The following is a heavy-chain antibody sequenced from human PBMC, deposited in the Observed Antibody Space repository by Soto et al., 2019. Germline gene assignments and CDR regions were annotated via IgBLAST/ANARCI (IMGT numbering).Heavy chain of an antibody. Sequence: SETLSLTCTVSGGSIRSSSYYWGWILQPPGKGLEWIGSIFYSGSTYYNPSLKSRVTISVDTSKNQFSLKLSSVTAADTAVYYCARRDGYNFGFDYWGQGTLVTVSS. V-gene: IGHV4-39*01. D-gene: IGHD5-12*01. CDR2: IFYSGST. J-gene: IGHJ4*02. CDR1: GGSIRSSSYY. CDR3: ARRDGYNFGFDY.